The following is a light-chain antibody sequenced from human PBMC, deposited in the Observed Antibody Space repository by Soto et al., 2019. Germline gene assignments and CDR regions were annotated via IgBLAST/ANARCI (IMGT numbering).Light chain of an antibody. Sequence: EIVMTQSPATLSVSPGERATLSCRASQSVNSNLAWYQQKPGQAPRLLIYRASTRATGIPAGFSGSGSGTEFTLTISSLQSEDFAVYYCQQYNNWPRTFGQGTKVEIK. CDR1: QSVNSN. CDR3: QQYNNWPRT. V-gene: IGKV3-15*01. CDR2: RAS. J-gene: IGKJ1*01.